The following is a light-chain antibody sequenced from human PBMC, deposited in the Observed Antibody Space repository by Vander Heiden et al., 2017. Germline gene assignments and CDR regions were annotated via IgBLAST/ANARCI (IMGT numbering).Light chain of an antibody. CDR3: QQYYSYPPLT. CDR1: QCLSSY. Sequence: AILMTQSPSSFSESTGDTVTITCCASQCLSSYSAWYQQKPGKDPKLLIYAASTLQSGVPSRISGSGSGTDFTLTISCLQSEDFATYYCQQYYSYPPLTFGGGTKVEIK. J-gene: IGKJ4*01. CDR2: AAS. V-gene: IGKV1-8*01.